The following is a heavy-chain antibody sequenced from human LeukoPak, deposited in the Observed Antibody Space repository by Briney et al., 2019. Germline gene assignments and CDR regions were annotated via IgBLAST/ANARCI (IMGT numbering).Heavy chain of an antibody. V-gene: IGHV3-48*01. CDR3: AREWDFGKTSSWYVGFDC. CDR2: ISSSSSTI. Sequence: PGGSLRLSCAASGFTFSSHSMNWVRQAPGKGLEWVSYISSSSSTIYYADSVKGRFTISRDNSRNTMSLHLDSLRVEDTAVYYCAREWDFGKTSSWYVGFDCWGQGTLVIVSS. J-gene: IGHJ4*02. D-gene: IGHD6-13*01. CDR1: GFTFSSHS.